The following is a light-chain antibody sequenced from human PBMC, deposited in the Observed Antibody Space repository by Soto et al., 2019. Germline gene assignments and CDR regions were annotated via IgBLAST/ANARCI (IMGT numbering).Light chain of an antibody. CDR2: DTS. CDR3: QQYQNSPRT. Sequence: IVMTQSPATLSVSPGERATLSCRASQSVGGSSLAWYQQRPGQAPRLLIYDTSKRATGIPDRFSGSGSGTDFTLTISRLEPEDFAVYYCQQYQNSPRTFGQGTKVDIK. CDR1: QSVGGSS. V-gene: IGKV3-20*01. J-gene: IGKJ1*01.